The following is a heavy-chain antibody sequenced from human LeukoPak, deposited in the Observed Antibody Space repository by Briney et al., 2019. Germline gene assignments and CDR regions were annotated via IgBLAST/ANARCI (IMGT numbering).Heavy chain of an antibody. D-gene: IGHD5-18*01. Sequence: GESLRLSCAASGFTFSSYAMSWVRQAPGKGLEWVSAISGSGGSTYYADSVKGRFTISRDNSKNTLYLQMNSLRAEDTAVYYCAKGHSYGLGTIDYWGQGTLVTVSS. CDR1: GFTFSSYA. J-gene: IGHJ4*02. V-gene: IGHV3-23*01. CDR3: AKGHSYGLGTIDY. CDR2: ISGSGGST.